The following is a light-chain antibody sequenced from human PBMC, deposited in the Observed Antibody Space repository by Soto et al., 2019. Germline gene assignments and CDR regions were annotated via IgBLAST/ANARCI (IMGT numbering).Light chain of an antibody. CDR3: MQALHTPRT. Sequence: DIVMTQSPLSLSFTPGEPASISCRSSQSLLHSNGNHYLEWYFQKPGQSPQLLIYLASIRASGVPDRFSGSGSGTDFTLKISRVEAEDVGGYYCMQALHTPRTFGQGTKVEIK. CDR2: LAS. V-gene: IGKV2-28*01. J-gene: IGKJ1*01. CDR1: QSLLHSNGNHY.